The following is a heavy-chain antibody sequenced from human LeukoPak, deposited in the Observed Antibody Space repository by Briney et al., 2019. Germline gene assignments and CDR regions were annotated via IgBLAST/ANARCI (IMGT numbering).Heavy chain of an antibody. CDR3: SMAAAGTNWFDP. J-gene: IGHJ5*02. Sequence: GGSLRLTCAASGFTVSSNYMSWVRQAPGKGLEWVSVIYSGGSTYYADSVKGRFTISRDNSKNTLYLQMNSLRAEDTAVYYCSMAAAGTNWFDPWGQGTLVTVSS. CDR2: IYSGGST. D-gene: IGHD6-13*01. CDR1: GFTVSSNY. V-gene: IGHV3-66*01.